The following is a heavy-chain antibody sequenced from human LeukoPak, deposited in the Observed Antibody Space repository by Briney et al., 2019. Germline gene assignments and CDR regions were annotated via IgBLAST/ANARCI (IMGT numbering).Heavy chain of an antibody. Sequence: SETLSLTCSVSDDSISTYYWTWIRQLPGKGLEWIGYMYHGGHTNYNSSLKSRVTISIDTSKNQLSLKLTSVTAADTAVYYCARWDDSAWGFGNWGPGTLVTVSS. D-gene: IGHD6-19*01. V-gene: IGHV4-4*09. CDR1: DDSISTYY. CDR2: MYHGGHT. J-gene: IGHJ4*02. CDR3: ARWDDSAWGFGN.